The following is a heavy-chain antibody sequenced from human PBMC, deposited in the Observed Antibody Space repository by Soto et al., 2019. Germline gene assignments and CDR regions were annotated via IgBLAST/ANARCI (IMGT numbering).Heavy chain of an antibody. CDR2: IYYNGTT. J-gene: IGHJ4*02. V-gene: IGHV4-31*03. CDR3: ARTALD. CDR1: GGSISSGGYY. Sequence: QVQLQESGPGLVKPSQTLSLTCTVSGGSISSGGYYWRWIRQHPGKGLEWIGYIYYNGTTYYNPFLKTRVTVSVVTSKVQFSRKLSSGAAAETTVYYGARTALDWGQGTLVTVSS.